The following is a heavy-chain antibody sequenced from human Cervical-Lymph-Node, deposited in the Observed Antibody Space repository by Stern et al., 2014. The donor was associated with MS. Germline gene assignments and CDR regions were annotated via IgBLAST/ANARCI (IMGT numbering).Heavy chain of an antibody. Sequence: QITLKESGPALVKPTQTLTLTCTFSGFSLSTSGMCVTWIRQPPGKALEWFALIDWDDDKFYSTSLKTRLTISKDTSKNQVVLTMTNMDPADTATYYCARIVAVAAIPYYGLDVWGQGTTVTVSS. J-gene: IGHJ6*02. V-gene: IGHV2-70*01. CDR3: ARIVAVAAIPYYGLDV. CDR2: IDWDDDK. CDR1: GFSLSTSGMC. D-gene: IGHD6-19*01.